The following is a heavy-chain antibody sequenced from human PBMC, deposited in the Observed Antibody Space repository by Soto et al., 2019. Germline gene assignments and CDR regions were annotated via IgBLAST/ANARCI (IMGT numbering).Heavy chain of an antibody. CDR1: GGPFSSYA. V-gene: IGHV1-69*11. Sequence: QVQLVQSGAEVKKPGSSVKVSCKASGGPFSSYAISWERQAPGQGLEWMGGIIPILGTANYAQKFQGRVTITADESTSTAYMEVRSLRSEDTAVYYCAGPPELTRIYYYYGMDVWGQGTTVTVSS. D-gene: IGHD1-7*01. J-gene: IGHJ6*02. CDR2: IIPILGTA. CDR3: AGPPELTRIYYYYGMDV.